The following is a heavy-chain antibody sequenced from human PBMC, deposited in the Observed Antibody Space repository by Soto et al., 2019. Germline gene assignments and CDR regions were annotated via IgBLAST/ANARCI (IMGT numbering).Heavy chain of an antibody. CDR1: GGSISSSSYY. Sequence: PSETLSLTCTVSGGSISSSSYYWGWIRQPPGKGPEWIGSIYYSGSTYYNPSLKSRVTISVDTSKNQFSLKLSSVTAADTAVYYCARHRRGVVPAPNWFDPWGQGTLVTVSS. D-gene: IGHD2-2*01. V-gene: IGHV4-39*01. CDR2: IYYSGST. CDR3: ARHRRGVVPAPNWFDP. J-gene: IGHJ5*02.